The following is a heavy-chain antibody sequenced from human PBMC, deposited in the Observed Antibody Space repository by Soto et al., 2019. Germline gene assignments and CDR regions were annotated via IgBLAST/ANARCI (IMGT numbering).Heavy chain of an antibody. J-gene: IGHJ6*02. CDR3: ARELHGGSYGMDV. CDR2: ITTAGDT. V-gene: IGHV3-13*01. CDR1: GFTFSSYA. Sequence: GGSLRLSCAASGFTFSSYAMSWVRQVTGKGLEWVSGITTAGDTYYPGSVKGRFTISREKAKNSLYLQMNSLSAGDTAVYYCARELHGGSYGMDVWGQGTTVTVSS.